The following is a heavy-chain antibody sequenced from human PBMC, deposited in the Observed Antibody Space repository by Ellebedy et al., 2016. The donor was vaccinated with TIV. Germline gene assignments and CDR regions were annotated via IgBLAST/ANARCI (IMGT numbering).Heavy chain of an antibody. CDR3: ARYYYDRSGYPSFDY. V-gene: IGHV1-8*01. J-gene: IGHJ4*02. D-gene: IGHD3-22*01. CDR1: GYTFTSCD. Sequence: ASVKVSXXASGYTFTSCDFNWVRQAPGQGLEWMGWMNPNSGDTGYAQKFQGRVTMTRNTSISTAYMELSSLRSEDTAVYYCARYYYDRSGYPSFDYWGQGTLVTVSS. CDR2: MNPNSGDT.